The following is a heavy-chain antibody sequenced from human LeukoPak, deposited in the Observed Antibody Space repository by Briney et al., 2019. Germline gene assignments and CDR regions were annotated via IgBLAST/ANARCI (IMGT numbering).Heavy chain of an antibody. Sequence: GGSLRLSCAASGFTFSTYAMSWVRQAPGKGLEWVSVINRNGGTTEYSDSVKGRFTISRDNSKNTMYLQMSNLRVADTAVYYCAKVRGYQLVQVFDYWGQGILVTVSS. CDR3: AKVRGYQLVQVFDY. V-gene: IGHV3-23*01. D-gene: IGHD2-2*01. J-gene: IGHJ4*02. CDR1: GFTFSTYA. CDR2: INRNGGTT.